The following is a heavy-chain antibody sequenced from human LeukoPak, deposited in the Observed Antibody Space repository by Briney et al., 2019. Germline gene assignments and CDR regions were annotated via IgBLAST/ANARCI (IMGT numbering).Heavy chain of an antibody. CDR1: GFTFSNYG. CDR3: AKDRTPWYDSSGPFDY. Sequence: PGRSLRLSCAASGFTFSNYGMHWVRQAPAKGLEWVASIRYDGSNKYYADSVKGRFTISRDNSKNTLYLQMNSLRAEDTAVYYCAKDRTPWYDSSGPFDYWGQGTLVTVSS. D-gene: IGHD3-22*01. V-gene: IGHV3-30*02. CDR2: IRYDGSNK. J-gene: IGHJ4*02.